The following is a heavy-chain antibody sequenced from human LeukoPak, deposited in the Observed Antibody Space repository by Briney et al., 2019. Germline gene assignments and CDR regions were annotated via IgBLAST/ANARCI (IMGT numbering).Heavy chain of an antibody. CDR2: VFYSGGT. J-gene: IGHJ4*02. CDR3: ARGTYYYDSSGHYFDY. CDR1: GGSITGYY. V-gene: IGHV4-59*08. Sequence: SETLSLTFSVSGGSITGYYWSWIRQPPGKGLEWIGYVFYSGGTLYNPSVNSRVSISVDTSKTQFSLKLSSVTAADTAVYYCARGTYYYDSSGHYFDYWGQGTLVTVSS. D-gene: IGHD3-22*01.